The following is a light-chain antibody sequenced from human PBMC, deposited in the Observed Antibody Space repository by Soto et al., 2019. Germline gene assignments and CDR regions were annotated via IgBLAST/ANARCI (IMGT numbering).Light chain of an antibody. V-gene: IGLV2-14*01. CDR1: SSDVGGYRY. Sequence: QSALTQPASLAGSPGQSITISCTGTSSDVGGYRYVSWFQHHPGKAPKLIIYEVSNRPSGISDRFSGSKSGNTASLTISGLQAEDEADYYCNSYTSTTPYVFGTGTKVTVL. CDR2: EVS. CDR3: NSYTSTTPYV. J-gene: IGLJ1*01.